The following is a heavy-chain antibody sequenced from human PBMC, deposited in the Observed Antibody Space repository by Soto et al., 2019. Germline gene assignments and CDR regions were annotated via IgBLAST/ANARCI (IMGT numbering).Heavy chain of an antibody. J-gene: IGHJ4*02. V-gene: IGHV3-30*18. CDR3: AKRGWPDIVAPFDY. Sequence: GGSLRLSCAASGFTFSSYGMHWVRQAPGKGLEWVAVISYDGSNKYYADSVKGRFTISRDNSKNTLYLQMNSLRAEDTAVYYCAKRGWPDIVAPFDYWGQGTLVTVSS. CDR2: ISYDGSNK. D-gene: IGHD5-12*01. CDR1: GFTFSSYG.